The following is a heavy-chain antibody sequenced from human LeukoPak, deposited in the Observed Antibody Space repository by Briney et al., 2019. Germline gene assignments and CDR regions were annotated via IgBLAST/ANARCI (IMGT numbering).Heavy chain of an antibody. CDR3: ARGSRIAAAGAPLDY. CDR1: GGTFSSYA. D-gene: IGHD6-13*01. V-gene: IGHV1-69*13. CDR2: IIPIFGTA. J-gene: IGHJ4*02. Sequence: SVTVSCKASGGTFSSYAISWVRQAPGQGLEWMGGIIPIFGTANYAQKFQGRVTISADESTNTAYMELSSLRSEDTAVYYCARGSRIAAAGAPLDYWGQGTLVTVSS.